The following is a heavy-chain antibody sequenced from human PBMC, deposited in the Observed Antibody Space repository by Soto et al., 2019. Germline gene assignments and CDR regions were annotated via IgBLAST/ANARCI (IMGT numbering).Heavy chain of an antibody. CDR1: GASIGSGSYS. D-gene: IGHD3-10*01. CDR2: LHHSGDT. V-gene: IGHV4-30-2*01. J-gene: IGHJ4*02. CDR3: ARFPLWFGELDY. Sequence: QLQLQESGSGLVRPSQTLSLTCTVSGASIGSGSYSWIWIRQPPGKGLEWIGYLHHSGDTYFNPSLRRRVSISVDRSNNQFSLKLISVTAADTAVYYCARFPLWFGELDYWGQGALVTVSS.